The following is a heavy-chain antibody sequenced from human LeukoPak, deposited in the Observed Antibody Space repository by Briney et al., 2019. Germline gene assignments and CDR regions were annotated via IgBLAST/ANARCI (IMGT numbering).Heavy chain of an antibody. CDR3: AREEKYQRLSTGKDAFDI. J-gene: IGHJ3*02. D-gene: IGHD2-2*01. CDR1: GFTFSSYE. CDR2: ISSSGSTI. V-gene: IGHV3-48*03. Sequence: PGGSLRLSCAASGFTFSSYEMNWVRQAPGKGLEWVSYISSSGSTIYYADSVKGRFTISRDNAKNSLYLQMNSLRAEDTAVYYCAREEKYQRLSTGKDAFDIWGQGTMVTVSS.